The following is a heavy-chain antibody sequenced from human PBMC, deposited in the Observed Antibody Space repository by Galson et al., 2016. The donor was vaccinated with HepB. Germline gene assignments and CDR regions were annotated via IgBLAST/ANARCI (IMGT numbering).Heavy chain of an antibody. CDR3: ARDSDAALDY. V-gene: IGHV1-18*01. J-gene: IGHJ4*02. CDR2: ISAHSGNT. D-gene: IGHD6-13*01. CDR1: GYTFTNNG. Sequence: SVKVSCKASGYTFTNNGISWVRQAPGQGLEWMGWISAHSGNTNYAQKFQGRLTLTKDTSASTVYMELRSLRFDDTAMYYCARDSDAALDYWGQGAQVTVSS.